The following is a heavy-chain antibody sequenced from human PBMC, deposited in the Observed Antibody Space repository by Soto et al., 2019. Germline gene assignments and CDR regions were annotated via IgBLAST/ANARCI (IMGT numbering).Heavy chain of an antibody. D-gene: IGHD2-15*01. V-gene: IGHV4-31*03. CDR3: ARERKGYCSGGSCYCDSRAWFDP. J-gene: IGHJ5*02. Sequence: TLSLTCTASGGTISSGGYYWSRMRQHPGKGREWIGYIYFGGSTYYHPSLKARVTISVATSKNQFSPKLSSVAAADTAVYYGARERKGYCSGGSCYCDSRAWFDPWGQGTLVTVSS. CDR2: IYFGGST. CDR1: GGTISSGGYY.